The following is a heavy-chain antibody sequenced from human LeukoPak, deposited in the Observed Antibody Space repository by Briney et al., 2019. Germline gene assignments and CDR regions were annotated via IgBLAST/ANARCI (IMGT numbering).Heavy chain of an antibody. CDR1: GITLSNYG. CDR3: AKRGVVIRVILVGFHKEAYYFDS. CDR2: ISSSGGGT. D-gene: IGHD3-22*01. Sequence: GGSLRLSCAVSGITLSNYGMSWVRQAPGKGLEWVAGISSSGGGTNYADSVKGRFTISRDNPKNTLYLQMNSLRAEDTAVYFCAKRGVVIRVILVGFHKEAYYFDSWGQGALVTVSS. V-gene: IGHV3-23*01. J-gene: IGHJ4*02.